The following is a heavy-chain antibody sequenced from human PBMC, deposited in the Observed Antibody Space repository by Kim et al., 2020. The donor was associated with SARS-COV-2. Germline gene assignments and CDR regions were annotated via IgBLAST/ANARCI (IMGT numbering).Heavy chain of an antibody. CDR2: ISDDGSNR. Sequence: GGSLRLSCEAYEFIFSSYGMHWVRQAPGKGLEWVAVISDDGSNRYYGDSVKGRFTVSRDNSKNTLYLQMNSLRAEDTAVYYCAKDLRASNYYGSGSSPLQTWGQGTLVTVSS. J-gene: IGHJ4*02. CDR1: EFIFSSYG. CDR3: AKDLRASNYYGSGSSPLQT. V-gene: IGHV3-30*18. D-gene: IGHD3-10*01.